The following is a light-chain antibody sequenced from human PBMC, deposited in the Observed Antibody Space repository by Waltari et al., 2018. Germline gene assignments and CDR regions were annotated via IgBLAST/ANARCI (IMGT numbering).Light chain of an antibody. J-gene: IGLJ1*01. CDR3: CSYAGDYTYV. CDR1: SSDVGGYKF. Sequence: QSALTQPRSVSGSPGQSVTISCTGTSSDVGGYKFVSWYQQHPGKAPKFMIYDVSKRPSGFPDRFSGSKSSNTASLTISGLQAEDEAEYYCCSYAGDYTYVFGTGTKVTVL. V-gene: IGLV2-11*01. CDR2: DVS.